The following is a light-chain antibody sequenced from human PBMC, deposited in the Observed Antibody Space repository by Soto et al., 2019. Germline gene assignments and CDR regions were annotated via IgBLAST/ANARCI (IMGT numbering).Light chain of an antibody. Sequence: DIQMTQSPSSLSASVGDRVSIACRASRSISTYLNWYQQKPGKAPKLLIYGASTLQGGVPSRFIGSGSGTDFTLTISSLQPEDFATYYCQQSYNFPRTFGQGTKVDIK. CDR2: GAS. J-gene: IGKJ1*01. V-gene: IGKV1-39*01. CDR1: RSISTY. CDR3: QQSYNFPRT.